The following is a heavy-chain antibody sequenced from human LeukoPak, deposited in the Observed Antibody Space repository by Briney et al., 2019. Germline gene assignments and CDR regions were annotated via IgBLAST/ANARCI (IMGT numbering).Heavy chain of an antibody. J-gene: IGHJ4*02. CDR2: IYSSGST. V-gene: IGHV4-39*01. CDR3: ARVSITMIFNY. D-gene: IGHD3-22*01. CDR1: GGSISSSYYY. Sequence: PSETLSLTCTVSGGSISSSYYYWGWIRQPPGKGLEWIGSIYSSGSTYYNPSLKSRVTISVDTSKNQFSLKLSSVTAADTAVYYCARVSITMIFNYWGQGTLVPVSS.